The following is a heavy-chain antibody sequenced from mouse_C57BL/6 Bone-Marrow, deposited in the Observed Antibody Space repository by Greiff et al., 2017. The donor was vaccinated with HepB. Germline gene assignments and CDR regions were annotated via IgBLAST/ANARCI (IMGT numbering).Heavy chain of an antibody. V-gene: IGHV1-82*01. CDR3: AREGGVTLYAMDY. CDR1: GYAFSSSW. J-gene: IGHJ4*01. Sequence: VQLQESGPELVKPGASVKISCKASGYAFSSSWMNWVKQRPGKGLEWIGRIYPGDGDTNYNGKFKGKATLTADKSSSTAYMQLSSLTSEDSAVYFCAREGGVTLYAMDYWGQGTSVTVSS. D-gene: IGHD2-2*01. CDR2: IYPGDGDT.